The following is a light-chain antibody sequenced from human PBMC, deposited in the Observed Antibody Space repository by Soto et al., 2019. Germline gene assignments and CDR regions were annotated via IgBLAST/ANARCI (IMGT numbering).Light chain of an antibody. J-gene: IGLJ2*01. CDR3: QAWDSSTAV. CDR2: QNT. V-gene: IGLV3-1*01. Sequence: SYELTQAPSVSVSPGQTASITCSGHKLGDKYACWYQQKPGQSPVLVIYQNTKRPSGIPERFSGSNSGNTATLTISGTQAMDEADYYCQAWDSSTAVFGGGTKLTVL. CDR1: KLGDKY.